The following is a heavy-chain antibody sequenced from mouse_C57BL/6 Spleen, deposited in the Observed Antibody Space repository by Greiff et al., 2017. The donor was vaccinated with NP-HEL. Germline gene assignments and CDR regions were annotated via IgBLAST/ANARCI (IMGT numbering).Heavy chain of an antibody. CDR3: ARGDATVVAPYFDY. Sequence: VQLQQPGTELVKPGASVKLSCKASGYTFTSYWMHWVKQRPGQGLEWIGNINPSNGGTNYNEKFKSKATLTVDKSSSTAYMQLSSLTCEDSAVYYCARGDATVVAPYFDYWGQGTTLTVSS. CDR1: GYTFTSYW. D-gene: IGHD1-1*01. V-gene: IGHV1-53*01. J-gene: IGHJ2*01. CDR2: INPSNGGT.